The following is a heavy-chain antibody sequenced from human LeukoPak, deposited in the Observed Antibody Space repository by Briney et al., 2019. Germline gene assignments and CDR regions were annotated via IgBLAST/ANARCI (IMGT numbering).Heavy chain of an antibody. Sequence: GGSLRLSCAASGFAFSSYNMNWVRQAPGKGLEWISYIGSSGSPTHYADSVGGRFTISRDNAKNSLYLQMNSLRDEDTAVYFCARRPYSDTSGRLSDVWGRGTTVTVSS. CDR3: ARRPYSDTSGRLSDV. CDR1: GFAFSSYN. J-gene: IGHJ6*02. V-gene: IGHV3-48*02. D-gene: IGHD3-22*01. CDR2: IGSSGSPT.